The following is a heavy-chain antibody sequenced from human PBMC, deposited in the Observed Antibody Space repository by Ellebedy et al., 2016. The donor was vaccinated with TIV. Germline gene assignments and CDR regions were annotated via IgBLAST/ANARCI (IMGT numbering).Heavy chain of an antibody. J-gene: IGHJ5*02. V-gene: IGHV3-48*03. CDR1: ALSFSRYN. D-gene: IGHD3-22*01. CDR2: IGVYNSPGVI. Sequence: PGGSLRLSCAASALSFSRYNMNWVRQAPGKGLEWISYIGVYNSPGVIYFADSLKGRFTVSRDNAKKLLFLQMNSLRVEDTALYYCAGHYTSNWFVDWGQGTLVTVSS. CDR3: AGHYTSNWFVD.